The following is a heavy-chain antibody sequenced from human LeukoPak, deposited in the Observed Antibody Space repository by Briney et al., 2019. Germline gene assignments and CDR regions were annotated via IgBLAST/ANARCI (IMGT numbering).Heavy chain of an antibody. V-gene: IGHV1-18*01. D-gene: IGHD5-12*01. J-gene: IGHJ4*02. CDR2: ISIADGRT. CDR1: GFILRNFG. Sequence: ASVTVSCKTSGFILRNFGVSWPRQAPGQGLEWMAWISIADGRTDYAQNFQGRLTLTTDTSTNTAYMELRSLRSDDTAVYFCARVPDTGYKYWGQGTLVTVSS. CDR3: ARVPDTGYKY.